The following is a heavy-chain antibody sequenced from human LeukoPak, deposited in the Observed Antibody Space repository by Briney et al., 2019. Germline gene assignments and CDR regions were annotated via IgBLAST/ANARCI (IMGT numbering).Heavy chain of an antibody. J-gene: IGHJ3*02. CDR1: GYSFTNYW. V-gene: IGHV5-51*01. CDR2: IYPGDSDT. CDR3: ASGAYCGGDCYSGAFDI. D-gene: IGHD2-21*02. Sequence: GESLKISCKGSGYSFTNYWIGWVRQMPGKGLEWMGIIYPGDSDTRYSPSFQGQVTISADKSLSTAYLQWRSLKASDTAMYYCASGAYCGGDCYSGAFDIWGQGTMVTVSS.